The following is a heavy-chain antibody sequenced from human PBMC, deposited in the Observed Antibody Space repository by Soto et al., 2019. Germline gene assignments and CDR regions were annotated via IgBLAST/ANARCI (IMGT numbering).Heavy chain of an antibody. Sequence: EVQLVESGGGLVQPGGSLRLSCAASGFTVSSNYMRWVRQAPGKGLEWVSGIYSGGSTYYADSVKGRFTMSRDNSKNTLYLQMNSLRAEDTAVYYCARAPKDLGTAHILPGGMDVWGQGTTVTVSS. D-gene: IGHD1-7*01. V-gene: IGHV3-66*01. CDR2: IYSGGST. J-gene: IGHJ6*02. CDR3: ARAPKDLGTAHILPGGMDV. CDR1: GFTVSSNY.